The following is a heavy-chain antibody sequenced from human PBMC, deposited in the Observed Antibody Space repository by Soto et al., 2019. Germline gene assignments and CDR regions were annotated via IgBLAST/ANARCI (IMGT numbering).Heavy chain of an antibody. CDR2: ITTTSRTI. CDR3: ARDLGVALATLTLDY. V-gene: IGHV3-48*04. D-gene: IGHD2-15*01. CDR1: GFPFSAFS. Sequence: GGALRLSCAASGFPFSAFSMNLVRPAPGKGLEWISYITTTSRTIHYVDSVKGRFTISRDDAKNSLYLQMNSLRAEDTGVYYCARDLGVALATLTLDYWGQGTLVTVSS. J-gene: IGHJ4*02.